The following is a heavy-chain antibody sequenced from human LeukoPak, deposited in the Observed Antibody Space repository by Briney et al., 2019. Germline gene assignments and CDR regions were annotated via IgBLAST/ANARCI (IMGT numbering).Heavy chain of an antibody. CDR3: ARGSGGGSGSYYKDHYYGMDV. CDR1: GDSISTYS. J-gene: IGHJ6*02. V-gene: IGHV4-59*12. CDR2: ISYSGST. D-gene: IGHD3-10*01. Sequence: SETLSLTCTVSGDSISTYSWIWIRQPPGKGLECIGYISYSGSTNFNPSLQSRVTMSVATSKYQFSLKLNTVTAADTAVYYCARGSGGGSGSYYKDHYYGMDVWGPGTTVTVS.